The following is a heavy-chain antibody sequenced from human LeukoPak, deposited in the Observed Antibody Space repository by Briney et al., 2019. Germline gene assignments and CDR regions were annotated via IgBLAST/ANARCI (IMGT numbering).Heavy chain of an antibody. CDR2: ISWNSDSI. CDR3: ARLREIPVFGVVTKSTSYFDY. Sequence: PGGSLRLSCAASGFTFDDYAMHWVRQAPGKGLEWVSGISWNSDSIGYVDSVKGRFTISRDNAKNSLYLQMNSLRAEDTAVYYCARLREIPVFGVVTKSTSYFDYWGQGTLVTVSS. V-gene: IGHV3-9*01. J-gene: IGHJ4*02. CDR1: GFTFDDYA. D-gene: IGHD3-3*01.